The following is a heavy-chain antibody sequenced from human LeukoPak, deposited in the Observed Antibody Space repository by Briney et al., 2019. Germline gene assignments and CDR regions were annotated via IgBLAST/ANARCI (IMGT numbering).Heavy chain of an antibody. CDR1: GFTFSSYG. V-gene: IGHV3-23*01. CDR3: AKRTSGDSGYDF. Sequence: PGGSLRLSCAASGFTFSSYGMSWVRHGPGKGLEWVSGIISGSGGSTYYADSVKGRFTISRDNSKNTVFLHMNSLRAEDTAVYYCAKRTSGDSGYDFWGQGTLVTVSS. CDR2: IISGSGGST. J-gene: IGHJ4*02. D-gene: IGHD3-22*01.